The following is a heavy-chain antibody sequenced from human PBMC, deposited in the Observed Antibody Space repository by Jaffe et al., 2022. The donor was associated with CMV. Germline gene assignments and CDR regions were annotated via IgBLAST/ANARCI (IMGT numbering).Heavy chain of an antibody. D-gene: IGHD4-17*01. J-gene: IGHJ5*02. V-gene: IGHV3-23*04. CDR2: ISAAGGNT. Sequence: EVQLVESGGGLVQPGGSLTLSCTASGFTFSNYVMTWVRQAPGRGLEWVSGISAAGGNTYFADSVKGRFSISRDNSKNTMYLQIHTLRAEDTAIYYCARVTTAVTNWFDPWGQGTRVTVSS. CDR1: GFTFSNYV. CDR3: ARVTTAVTNWFDP.